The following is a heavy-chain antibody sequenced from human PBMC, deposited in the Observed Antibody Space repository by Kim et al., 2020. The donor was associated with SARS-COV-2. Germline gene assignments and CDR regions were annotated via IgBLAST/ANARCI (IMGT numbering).Heavy chain of an antibody. CDR3: AKDMSTSGATPCFDY. Sequence: GGSLRLFCAASGFTFDDYAMHWVRQAPGKGLEWVSGISWNSGSIGYADSVKGRFTISRDNAKNSLYLQMNSLRAEDTALYYCAKDMSTSGATPCFDYWGQGTLVTVSS. D-gene: IGHD1-26*01. V-gene: IGHV3-9*01. J-gene: IGHJ4*02. CDR2: ISWNSGSI. CDR1: GFTFDDYA.